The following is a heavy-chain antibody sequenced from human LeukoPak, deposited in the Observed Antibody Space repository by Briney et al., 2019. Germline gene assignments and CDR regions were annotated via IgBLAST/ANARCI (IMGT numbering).Heavy chain of an antibody. CDR1: GYSLSSGFY. CDR3: ARFGTRDNCCHPGVDT. D-gene: IGHD1-1*01. CDR2: VFHSGST. V-gene: IGHV4-38-2*02. J-gene: IGHJ5*02. Sequence: SETLSLICTVSGYSLSSGFYWGWIRQPPGKGLEWIANVFHSGSTYYNPSLESRVTISMDTSKNQFSLRLISVTAADTALYYCARFGTRDNCCHPGVDTWGQGTPVTVSS.